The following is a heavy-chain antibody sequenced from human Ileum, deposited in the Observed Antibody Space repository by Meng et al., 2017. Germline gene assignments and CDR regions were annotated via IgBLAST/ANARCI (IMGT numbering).Heavy chain of an antibody. J-gene: IGHJ4*02. CDR1: SGSITSDTY. D-gene: IGHD4-23*01. CDR2: ISHSGST. CDR3: ARHGGYYQGF. Sequence: LPESVPGLVKPSGTLSPTCAVSSGSITSDTYWSWVRLPPGKGLEWIGQISHSGSTFYNPSLKSRVTMSVDKSKSQFSLMLTSVTAADTAVYYCARHGGYYQGFWGQGTLVTVSS. V-gene: IGHV4-4*02.